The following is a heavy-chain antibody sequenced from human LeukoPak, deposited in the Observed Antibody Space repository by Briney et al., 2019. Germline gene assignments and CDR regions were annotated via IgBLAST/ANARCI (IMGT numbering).Heavy chain of an antibody. V-gene: IGHV3-7*01. D-gene: IGHD2-2*01. J-gene: IGHJ4*02. CDR3: AREHATSSSSDY. Sequence: PGGSLRLSCAASEFTFSNYCMSWFRQAPGKGLEWLANIKRDGSEKYYVDSVKGRFTISRDNDKNTLYLQMNSLRVEDTAVYYCAREHATSSSSDYWGQGTLVTVSS. CDR2: IKRDGSEK. CDR1: EFTFSNYC.